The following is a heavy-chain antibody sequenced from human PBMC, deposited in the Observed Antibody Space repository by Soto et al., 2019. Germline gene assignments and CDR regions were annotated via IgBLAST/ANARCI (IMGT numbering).Heavy chain of an antibody. CDR2: IGGGGGGI. CDR3: AKVRPGFDS. CDR1: GFTFSGYA. J-gene: IGHJ5*01. Sequence: ESGGGLVQPGESLRLSCAASGFTFSGYAMTWVRQSPGKGLEWLSIIGGGGGGIYYADSVKGRFTISRDNSKNTLYLQMTSLRVEDTAVYYCAKVRPGFDSWGQGTLVTISS. V-gene: IGHV3-23*01.